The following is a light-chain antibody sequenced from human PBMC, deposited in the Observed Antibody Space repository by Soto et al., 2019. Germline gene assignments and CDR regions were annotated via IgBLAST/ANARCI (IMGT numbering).Light chain of an antibody. J-gene: IGKJ5*01. V-gene: IGKV1-39*01. Sequence: DIQMTQSPSSLSASVGDRVTITCRASQSISSYLNWYQQKPGKAPKLLIYAASSLESGVPSRFSGSGSGTDFTLTISSLQPEDFATYYCQQFNNYTFGQGTRREIK. CDR1: QSISSY. CDR2: AAS. CDR3: QQFNNYT.